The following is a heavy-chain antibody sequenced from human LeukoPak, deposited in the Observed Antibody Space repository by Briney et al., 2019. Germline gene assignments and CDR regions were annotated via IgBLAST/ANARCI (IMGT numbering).Heavy chain of an antibody. Sequence: PSETLSLTCTVSGASISSTSYCWGWIRQPAGKGLEWIGHIHTSGSTNYNPSLKSRVTISVDTSKNQFSLKLSSVTAADTAVYYCARATYYYGSGPGGAHTYYFDYWGQGTLVTVSS. V-gene: IGHV4-61*09. CDR3: ARATYYYGSGPGGAHTYYFDY. CDR1: GASISSTSYC. CDR2: IHTSGST. J-gene: IGHJ4*02. D-gene: IGHD3-10*01.